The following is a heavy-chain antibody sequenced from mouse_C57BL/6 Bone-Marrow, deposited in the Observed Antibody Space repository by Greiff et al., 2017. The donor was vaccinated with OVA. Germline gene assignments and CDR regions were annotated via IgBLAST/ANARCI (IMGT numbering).Heavy chain of an antibody. D-gene: IGHD1-1*01. J-gene: IGHJ1*03. CDR1: GYSITSGYY. V-gene: IGHV3-6*01. CDR2: ISYDGSN. CDR3: ARAHYGSSYVHV. Sequence: VQLQQSGPGLVKPSQSLSLTCSVTGYSITSGYYWNWIRQFPGNKLEWMGYISYDGSNNYNPSLKNRISITRDTSKNQFFLKLNSVTTEDTATYYCARAHYGSSYVHVWGTGTTVTVSS.